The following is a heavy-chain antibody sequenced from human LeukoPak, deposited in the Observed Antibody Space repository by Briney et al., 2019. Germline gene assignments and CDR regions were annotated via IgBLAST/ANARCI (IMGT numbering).Heavy chain of an antibody. CDR3: SKDNALAVPRYIDY. V-gene: IGHV3-43*02. D-gene: IGHD6-19*01. J-gene: IGHJ4*01. CDR2: INGDGGSK. Sequence: GGSLRLSCAASGFTFNGYSMHWVRQAPGKGLEWVSLINGDGGSKYYADSVKRRFTISRDKSKTYLYLQMNSLRSEEIALYYCSKDNALAVPRYIDYWGQGTLGTVS. CDR1: GFTFNGYS.